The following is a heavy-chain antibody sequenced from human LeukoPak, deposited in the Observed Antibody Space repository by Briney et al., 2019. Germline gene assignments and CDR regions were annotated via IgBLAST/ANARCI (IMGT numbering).Heavy chain of an antibody. J-gene: IGHJ5*02. CDR1: GYTLTSYG. CDR2: ISAYNGNT. D-gene: IGHD2-15*01. V-gene: IGHV1-18*01. CDR3: ARVGYCTGGSCSLNYNWFDP. Sequence: ASVKVSCKASGYTLTSYGISWVRQAPGQGLEWMGWISAYNGNTNYAQKLLGRVTMTTDTSTSTAYMELRSLRSDDTAVYYCARVGYCTGGSCSLNYNWFDPWGQGTLVTVSS.